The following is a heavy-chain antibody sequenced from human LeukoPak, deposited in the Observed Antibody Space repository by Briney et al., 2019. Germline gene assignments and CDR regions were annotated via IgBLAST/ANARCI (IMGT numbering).Heavy chain of an antibody. CDR2: IYSGGST. CDR1: GFTVSSNY. Sequence: GGSLRLSCAASGFTVSSNYMSWVRQAPGKGLEWVSVIYSGGSTYYADSVKGRFTISRDNSKNTLYLQMNSLRAEDTAVYYCARGYCSGGSCYSGYRRYYYYSMDVWGQGTTVTVSS. V-gene: IGHV3-53*01. CDR3: ARGYCSGGSCYSGYRRYYYYSMDV. J-gene: IGHJ6*02. D-gene: IGHD2-15*01.